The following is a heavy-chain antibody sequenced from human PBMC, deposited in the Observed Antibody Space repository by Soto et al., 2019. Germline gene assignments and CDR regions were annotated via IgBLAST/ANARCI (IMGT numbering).Heavy chain of an antibody. CDR2: IKSKTDGGTT. V-gene: IGHV3-15*07. D-gene: IGHD2-21*02. CDR1: GFTFSNAW. J-gene: IGHJ6*02. Sequence: EVQLVESGGGLVKPGGSLRFSCAASGFTFSNAWMNWVRQAPGKGLEWVGRIKSKTDGGTTDYAAPVKGRLTISRDDSKNTLYLQMTSMKTEDTAVYYCTTAKCGGDCYSEFWYYYYGMDVWGQGTTVTVSS. CDR3: TTAKCGGDCYSEFWYYYYGMDV.